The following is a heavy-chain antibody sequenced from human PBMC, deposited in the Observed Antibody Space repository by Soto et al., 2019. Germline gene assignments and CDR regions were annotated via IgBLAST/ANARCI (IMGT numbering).Heavy chain of an antibody. Sequence: GGSLRLSCAASGFTFSDNPMNWVRLAPGKGLEWVSHIRSDGTTIYYADSVKGRFTISRDNAKNSLYLHMNSLRDEDTAIYYCVRDHDFAFDTWGQGTLVTVSS. D-gene: IGHD2-21*02. CDR3: VRDHDFAFDT. CDR2: IRSDGTTI. J-gene: IGHJ4*02. CDR1: GFTFSDNP. V-gene: IGHV3-48*02.